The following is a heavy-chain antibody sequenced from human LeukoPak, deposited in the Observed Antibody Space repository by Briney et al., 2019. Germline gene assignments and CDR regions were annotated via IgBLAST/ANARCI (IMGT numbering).Heavy chain of an antibody. J-gene: IGHJ3*02. CDR3: ARALMTSGAFDI. CDR2: IIPIFGTA. CDR1: GGTFSSYA. D-gene: IGHD3-16*01. V-gene: IGHV1-69*05. Sequence: ASVKVSCMASGGTFSSYAISWVRQAPGQGLEWMGGIIPIFGTANYAQKFQGRVTITTDESTSTAYMELSSLRSEDTAVYYCARALMTSGAFDIWGQGTMVTVSS.